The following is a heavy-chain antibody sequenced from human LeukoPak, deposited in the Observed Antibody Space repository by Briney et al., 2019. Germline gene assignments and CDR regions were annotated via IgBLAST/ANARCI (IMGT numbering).Heavy chain of an antibody. D-gene: IGHD3-22*01. J-gene: IGHJ4*02. V-gene: IGHV1-2*02. CDR2: INPNSGGT. Sequence: ASVKVSCKASGYTFTGYYMHWVRQAPGQGLEWMGWINPNSGGTNYAQKFQGRVTMTRDTSISTAYMELSSLRSEDTAVYYCARSYYDSSGSLFFDYWGQGTLVTVSS. CDR3: ARSYYDSSGSLFFDY. CDR1: GYTFTGYY.